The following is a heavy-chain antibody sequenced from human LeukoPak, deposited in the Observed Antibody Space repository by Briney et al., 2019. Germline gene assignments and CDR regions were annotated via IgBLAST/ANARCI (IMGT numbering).Heavy chain of an antibody. CDR3: ATAGSSSWYHQQSYNWFDP. Sequence: GAAVRVSCKVSGDTLTEVSMHWVRQAPGKGVEWRGGFYPEDGETIYAQTLQRRVTITEETSTNTGYMEMSRPRDEDTAVYYCATAGSSSWYHQQSYNWFDPWGQGTLVTVSS. J-gene: IGHJ5*02. D-gene: IGHD6-13*01. CDR2: FYPEDGET. CDR1: GDTLTEVS. V-gene: IGHV1-24*01.